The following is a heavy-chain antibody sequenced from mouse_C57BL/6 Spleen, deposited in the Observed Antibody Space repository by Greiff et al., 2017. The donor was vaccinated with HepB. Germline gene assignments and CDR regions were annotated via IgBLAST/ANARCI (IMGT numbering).Heavy chain of an antibody. Sequence: EVKLVESGEGLVKPGGSLKLSCAASGFTFSSYAMSWVRQTPEKRLEWVAYISSGGDYINYADTVKGRFTISRDNARNTLYLQMSSLKSEDTAMYYCTRGVAREWYFDVWGTGTTVTVSS. CDR3: TRGVAREWYFDV. V-gene: IGHV5-9-1*02. J-gene: IGHJ1*03. CDR2: ISSGGDYI. D-gene: IGHD1-1*01. CDR1: GFTFSSYA.